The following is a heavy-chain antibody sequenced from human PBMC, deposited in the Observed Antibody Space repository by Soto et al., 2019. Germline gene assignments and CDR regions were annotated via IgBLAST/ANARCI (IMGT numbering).Heavy chain of an antibody. J-gene: IGHJ4*02. V-gene: IGHV1-2*02. CDR3: ARAVRGHLITL. CDR1: GYTFTGYY. D-gene: IGHD3-10*01. CDR2: MNPNTGGA. Sequence: QMVQSGSEVKKPGASVKVSCKASGYTFTGYYIYWVRQAPGQGLEPMGWMNPNTGGANYAQKFQDRITMTRDTSISTGYMELSGLRSDDTATYFCARAVRGHLITLWGQGTLVTVSS.